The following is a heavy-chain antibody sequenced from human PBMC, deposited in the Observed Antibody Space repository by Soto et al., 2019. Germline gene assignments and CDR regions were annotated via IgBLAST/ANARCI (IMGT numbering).Heavy chain of an antibody. Sequence: GASMKVSCQAFGYTFTRYDIKWVRQATGQRVEGMGWMNPNSGKTGYAQKFQGRDTISVDTSKNQFSLKLSSVTAADTAVYYCARGSLTYYYDSSQPTPDAFDIWGQGTMVTVSS. CDR1: GYTFTRYD. V-gene: IGHV1-8*01. D-gene: IGHD3-22*01. J-gene: IGHJ3*02. CDR2: MNPNSGKT. CDR3: ARGSLTYYYDSSQPTPDAFDI.